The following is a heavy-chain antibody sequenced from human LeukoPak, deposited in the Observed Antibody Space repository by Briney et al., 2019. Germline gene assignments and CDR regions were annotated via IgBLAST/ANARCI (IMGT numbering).Heavy chain of an antibody. CDR3: ARDRKAAVAYPDY. CDR2: ISSSGRTM. D-gene: IGHD4-23*01. CDR1: GFTFSNYE. V-gene: IGHV3-48*03. J-gene: IGHJ4*02. Sequence: QAGGSLRLSCGASGFTFSNYEMNWVCQAPGKGLEWLSYISSSGRTMYYADSVKGRFTISRDNAKNSLYLQMNSLRAEDTAVYYCARDRKAAVAYPDYWGQGTLVTVSS.